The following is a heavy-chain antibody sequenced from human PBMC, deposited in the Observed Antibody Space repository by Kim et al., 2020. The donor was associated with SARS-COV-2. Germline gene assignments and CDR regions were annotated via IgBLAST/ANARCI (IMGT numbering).Heavy chain of an antibody. J-gene: IGHJ6*02. D-gene: IGHD4-17*01. Sequence: QKFQGRVTITADESTSTAYMELSSLRSEDTAVYYCARDSDGDYYYYGMDVWGQGTTVTVSS. V-gene: IGHV1-69*01. CDR3: ARDSDGDYYYYGMDV.